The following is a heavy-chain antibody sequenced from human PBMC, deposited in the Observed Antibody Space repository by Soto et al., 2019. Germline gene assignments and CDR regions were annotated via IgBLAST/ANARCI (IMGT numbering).Heavy chain of an antibody. CDR3: SRLQRRWLSSYA. V-gene: IGHV4-39*01. J-gene: IGHJ5*01. Sequence: SDTLSLTCTVSGGSISNSSYYWGWIRQPPGKGLEWIGHIYYTGTSYSNPSLKGRVTLSVDTSKNQFSLKLNSMTAADTAVLYGSRLQRRWLSSYAWGQGTLVTVS. CDR2: IYYTGTS. D-gene: IGHD2-2*01. CDR1: GGSISNSSYY.